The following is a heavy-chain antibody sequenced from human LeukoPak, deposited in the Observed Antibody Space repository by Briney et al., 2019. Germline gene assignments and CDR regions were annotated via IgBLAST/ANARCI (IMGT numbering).Heavy chain of an antibody. D-gene: IGHD1-26*01. CDR3: ARHGTLGSTTYPLDY. V-gene: IGHV4-59*08. Sequence: SETLSLTCTVSGGSISSYYWSWIRQAPGKGLEWIGNIYYSGSTNYNPSLKSRVTVSVDTSKNQFSLKLSSVTAVDTAVYYCARHGTLGSTTYPLDYWGQGTLVTVSS. J-gene: IGHJ4*02. CDR1: GGSISSYY. CDR2: IYYSGST.